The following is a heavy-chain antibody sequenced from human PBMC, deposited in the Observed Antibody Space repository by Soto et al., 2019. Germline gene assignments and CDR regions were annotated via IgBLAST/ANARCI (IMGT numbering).Heavy chain of an antibody. Sequence: QVQLVESGGGVVQPGRSLRLSCVASGFTPSLHGMHWVRQAPGKGLEWVAVISSDASDEYYGDSVKGRFTISRDNAKNTVYLQMNRLRAEDTAVFYCAKDFWVSWYFDLWGRGTLVTVSS. J-gene: IGHJ2*01. V-gene: IGHV3-30*18. D-gene: IGHD3-3*01. CDR2: ISSDASDE. CDR3: AKDFWVSWYFDL. CDR1: GFTPSLHG.